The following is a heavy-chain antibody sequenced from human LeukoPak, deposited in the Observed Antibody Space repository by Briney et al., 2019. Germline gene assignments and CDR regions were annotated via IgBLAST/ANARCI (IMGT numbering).Heavy chain of an antibody. Sequence: GGSLRLSCAASGFTFSSFDMTWVRQAPGKGLEWVSTISVSATNTYYADSVKGRFTISRDNSKNTLYLQMNSLRAEDTAVYYCAKVRITMVRGVIITSPYYYYGMDVWGQGTTVTVSS. CDR1: GFTFSSFD. CDR2: ISVSATNT. D-gene: IGHD3-10*01. V-gene: IGHV3-23*01. J-gene: IGHJ6*02. CDR3: AKVRITMVRGVIITSPYYYYGMDV.